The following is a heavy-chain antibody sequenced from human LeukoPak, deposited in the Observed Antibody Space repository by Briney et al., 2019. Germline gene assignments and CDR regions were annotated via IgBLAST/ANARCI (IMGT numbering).Heavy chain of an antibody. CDR2: IYYSGST. V-gene: IGHV4-39*07. D-gene: IGHD3-22*01. J-gene: IGHJ3*02. CDR1: GGSISSSSYY. Sequence: SETLSLTCTVSGGSISSSSYYWGWIRQPPGKGLEWIGSIYYSGSTYYNPSLKSRVTISVDTSKNQFSLKLNSLTAADTAIYYCASKDDSDYHYGGFDIWGQGTMVTVSS. CDR3: ASKDDSDYHYGGFDI.